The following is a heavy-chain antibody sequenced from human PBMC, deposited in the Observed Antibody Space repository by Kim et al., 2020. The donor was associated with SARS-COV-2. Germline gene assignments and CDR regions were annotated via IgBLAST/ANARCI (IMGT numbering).Heavy chain of an antibody. J-gene: IGHJ4*02. CDR3: ARSDSITGTPVLH. V-gene: IGHV1-2*06. CDR1: GYTFTGYY. Sequence: ASVKVSCKASGYTFTGYYMHWVRQAPGQGLEWMGRINPNSGGTNYAQKFQGRVTMTRDTSISTAYMELSRLRSDDTAVYYCARSDSITGTPVLHWGQGTLVTVSS. CDR2: INPNSGGT. D-gene: IGHD1-7*01.